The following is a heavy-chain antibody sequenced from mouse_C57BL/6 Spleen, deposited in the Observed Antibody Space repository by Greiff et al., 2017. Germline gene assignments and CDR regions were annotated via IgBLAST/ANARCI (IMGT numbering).Heavy chain of an antibody. CDR1: GYAFTNYL. CDR2: INPGSGGT. Sequence: QVQLKESGAELVRPGTSVTVSCKASGYAFTNYLIERVKQRPGQGLVWIGVINPGSGGTNYNEKFKGKATLTADKSSSTAYMQLSSLTSEDSAVYFCALRHYYAMDYWGQGTSVTVSS. CDR3: ALRHYYAMDY. V-gene: IGHV1-54*01. J-gene: IGHJ4*01. D-gene: IGHD1-2*01.